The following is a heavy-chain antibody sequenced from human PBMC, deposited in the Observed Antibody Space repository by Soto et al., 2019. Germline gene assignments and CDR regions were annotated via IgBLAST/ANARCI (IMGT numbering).Heavy chain of an antibody. V-gene: IGHV1-18*01. CDR1: RYTFTSYC. CDR2: ISAYNGNT. Sequence: AKVSCKASRYTFTSYCICWVRQAPGQGLEWMGWISAYNGNTNYAQKLQGRVTMTTDTSTSTAYMELRSLRSDDTAVYYCARSVLGSTIFGVVPVGYMDVWGKGTTVTVSS. D-gene: IGHD3-3*01. J-gene: IGHJ6*03. CDR3: ARSVLGSTIFGVVPVGYMDV.